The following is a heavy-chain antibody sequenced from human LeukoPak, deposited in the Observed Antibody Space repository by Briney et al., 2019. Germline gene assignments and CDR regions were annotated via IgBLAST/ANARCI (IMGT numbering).Heavy chain of an antibody. CDR1: GGSISSYY. Sequence: SETLSLTCTVSGGSISSYYWSWVRQPPGKGLEWIGCIYYSGSTTYNTSLMSRVTISVDTSKNQFSLKLSSVTAADTAVYYCARAPRSIGYYGMDVWGKGTTVTVSS. J-gene: IGHJ6*04. D-gene: IGHD2-15*01. CDR2: IYYSGST. CDR3: ARAPRSIGYYGMDV. V-gene: IGHV4-59*01.